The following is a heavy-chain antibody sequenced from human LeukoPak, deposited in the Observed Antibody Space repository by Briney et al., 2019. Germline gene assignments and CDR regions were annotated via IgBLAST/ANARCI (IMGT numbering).Heavy chain of an antibody. D-gene: IGHD6-6*01. CDR1: GFTFSSYA. CDR2: LSGSGGST. V-gene: IGHV3-23*01. Sequence: GGSLRLSCAASGFTFSSYAMSWVRQSPGKGLEWVSTLSGSGGSTYYADSVKGRFTISRDDSKNTLFLQMNSLRAEDTAVYFCAKRSSSSSGYLDYWGQGALVTVSS. J-gene: IGHJ4*02. CDR3: AKRSSSSSGYLDY.